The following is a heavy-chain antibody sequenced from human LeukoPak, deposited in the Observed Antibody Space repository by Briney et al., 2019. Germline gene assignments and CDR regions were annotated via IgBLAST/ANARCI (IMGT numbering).Heavy chain of an antibody. CDR3: AREGEHDNGDLGY. Sequence: GGSLRLSCAASGFTISSYSMNWVRQAPGKGLEWVSSISRSGSSTYYADSVKGRFTISRDNAKNSLYLQMNSLRAEDTAVYYCAREGEHDNGDLGYWGQGTLVTVSS. J-gene: IGHJ4*02. CDR2: ISRSGSST. V-gene: IGHV3-21*01. CDR1: GFTISSYS. D-gene: IGHD4-17*01.